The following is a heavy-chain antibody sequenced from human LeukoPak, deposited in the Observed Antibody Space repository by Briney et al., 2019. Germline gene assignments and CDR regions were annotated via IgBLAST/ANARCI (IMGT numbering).Heavy chain of an antibody. J-gene: IGHJ4*02. V-gene: IGHV2-70*11. CDR3: ARMYTGSSGYDY. CDR1: GFSLSTGGMC. CDR2: IDWDDDE. Sequence: SGPTLVKPTQTLTLTCTFSGFSLSTGGMCVSWIRQPPGKALEWLARIDWDDDEYYITSLKTRLTISKDTSKNQVVLTMTNMDPVDTATYYCARMYTGSSGYDYWGQGTLVTVAS. D-gene: IGHD1-26*01.